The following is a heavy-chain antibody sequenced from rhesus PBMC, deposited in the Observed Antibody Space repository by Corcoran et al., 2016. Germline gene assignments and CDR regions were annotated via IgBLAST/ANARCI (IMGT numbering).Heavy chain of an antibody. D-gene: IGHD1-26*01. J-gene: IGHJ4*01. Sequence: MPGKGLEWMGSIYPGDSDTRYSPSFQGQVTISADKSISTTYLQWSSLKASDTATYYCAKVVGRYNWNYEDYWGQGVLVTVSS. CDR2: IYPGDSDT. CDR3: AKVVGRYNWNYEDY. V-gene: IGHV5-43*01.